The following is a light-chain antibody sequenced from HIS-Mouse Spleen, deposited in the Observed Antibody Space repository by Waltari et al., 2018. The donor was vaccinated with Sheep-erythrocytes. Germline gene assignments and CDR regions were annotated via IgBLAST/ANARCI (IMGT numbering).Light chain of an antibody. CDR2: RNN. CDR3: AAWDDSLSGPV. Sequence: QSVLTQPPSASGTPGQRVTISCSGSSSNIGSNYVYWYQQLPGTAPKLLTFRNNPRHSRVPDRFSGSKSGTSASLAISGLRSEDEADYYCAAWDDSLSGPVFGGGTKLTVL. J-gene: IGLJ2*01. V-gene: IGLV1-47*01. CDR1: SSNIGSNY.